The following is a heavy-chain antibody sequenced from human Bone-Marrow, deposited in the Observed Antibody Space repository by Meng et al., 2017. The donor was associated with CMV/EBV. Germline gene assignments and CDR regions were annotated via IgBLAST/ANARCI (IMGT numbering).Heavy chain of an antibody. CDR3: ASNRGDNWGVDY. J-gene: IGHJ4*02. V-gene: IGHV3-53*05. D-gene: IGHD7-27*01. Sequence: GESLKISCAASGFSVSSYYVSWVRQGPGKGLEWISIAYSAWSTYYADSVKGRFTVSRDNSKNAVYLQMNSPRVEDTAVYYCASNRGDNWGVDYWGQGTQVTVSS. CDR2: AYSAWST. CDR1: GFSVSSYY.